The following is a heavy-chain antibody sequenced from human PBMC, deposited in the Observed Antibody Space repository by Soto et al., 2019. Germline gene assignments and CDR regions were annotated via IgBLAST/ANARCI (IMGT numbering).Heavy chain of an antibody. CDR2: IYWDDDK. CDR1: GFSLSANRVG. Sequence: QITLKESGPTLVRPTQTLTLTCTFSGFSLSANRVGVGWIRQPPGKALEWLALIYWDDDKRYSPSLKNRLNITKDTSKNQVVLTMTNMDPVDTATYYCAHRPRDSGSYYNANWFDPWGQGILVTVSS. CDR3: AHRPRDSGSYYNANWFDP. J-gene: IGHJ5*02. D-gene: IGHD3-10*01. V-gene: IGHV2-5*02.